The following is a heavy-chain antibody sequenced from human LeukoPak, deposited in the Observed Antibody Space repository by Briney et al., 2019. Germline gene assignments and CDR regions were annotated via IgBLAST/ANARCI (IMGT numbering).Heavy chain of an antibody. D-gene: IGHD5-12*01. CDR3: ARKRWSGYDFDY. CDR2: IGTSGRPT. V-gene: IGHV3-48*03. J-gene: IGHJ4*02. Sequence: GGSLRFSCAPSGFTFSSYEMSWVRQAPGKGLEWLSHIGTSGRPTLYADSVRGRFTISRDNAENSLYLQLNSLRAEDTAVYYCARKRWSGYDFDYWGQGTLVTVSS. CDR1: GFTFSSYE.